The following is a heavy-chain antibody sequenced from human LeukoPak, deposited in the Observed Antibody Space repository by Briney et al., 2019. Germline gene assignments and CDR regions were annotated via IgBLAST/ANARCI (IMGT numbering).Heavy chain of an antibody. Sequence: ASVKVSCKVSGYTLTGLSMHWVRQAPGKGLEWMGGFDPEDGETIYAQEFQGRVTMTEDTSTDTAYMELSSLRSEDTAVYYCATATIAVALFDYWGQGTLVTVSS. CDR1: GYTLTGLS. CDR3: ATATIAVALFDY. D-gene: IGHD6-19*01. CDR2: FDPEDGET. J-gene: IGHJ4*02. V-gene: IGHV1-24*01.